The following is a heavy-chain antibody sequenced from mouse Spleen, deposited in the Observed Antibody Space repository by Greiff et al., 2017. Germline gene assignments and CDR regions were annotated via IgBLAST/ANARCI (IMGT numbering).Heavy chain of an antibody. CDR1: GFTFSDYY. V-gene: IGHV5-16*01. CDR3: ARARTGTWFAY. J-gene: IGHJ3*01. CDR2: INYDGSST. Sequence: EVKLVESEGGLVQPGSSMKLSCTASGFTFSDYYMAWVRQVPEKGLEWVANINYDGSSTYYLDSLKSRFIISRDNAKNILYLQMSSLKSEDTATYYCARARTGTWFAYWGQGTLVTVSA. D-gene: IGHD4-1*01.